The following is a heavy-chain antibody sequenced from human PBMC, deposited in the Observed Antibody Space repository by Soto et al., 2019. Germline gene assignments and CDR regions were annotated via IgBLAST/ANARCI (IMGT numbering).Heavy chain of an antibody. D-gene: IGHD6-19*01. V-gene: IGHV4-4*02. CDR3: ARDGAVAGQRTDNWFDP. CDR2: IYHSGST. J-gene: IGHJ5*02. CDR1: GGSISRSNL. Sequence: QVQLQESGPGLVKPSGTLSLTCAVSGGSISRSNLCSWVRQPPGKGLEWIGEIYHSGSTNYNPSLKSRVTISLDKSKNQFSLTLSSVTAADTAVYYCARDGAVAGQRTDNWFDPCGQGTLVTVSS.